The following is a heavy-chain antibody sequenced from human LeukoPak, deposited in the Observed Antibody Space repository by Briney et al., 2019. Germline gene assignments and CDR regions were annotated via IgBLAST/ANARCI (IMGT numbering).Heavy chain of an antibody. D-gene: IGHD3-3*02. CDR2: IYHSGTT. Sequence: PSETLSLTCTVSGASSSDHYWNLIRQPPGKGLEWIGYIYHSGTTTYNPSLKSRVTMSIDAPQTQFSLNLSSVTAADTAVYYCARGQFWSGYSIWGQGTLVTVSS. J-gene: IGHJ4*02. V-gene: IGHV4-59*08. CDR1: GASSSDHY. CDR3: ARGQFWSGYSI.